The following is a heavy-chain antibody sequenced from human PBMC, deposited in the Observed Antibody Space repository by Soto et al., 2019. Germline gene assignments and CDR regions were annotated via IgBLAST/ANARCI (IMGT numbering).Heavy chain of an antibody. CDR2: MNADNGNA. D-gene: IGHD2-2*01. V-gene: IGHV1-8*01. J-gene: IGHJ3*01. CDR1: GYRFISYD. CDR3: ARECSGPTCPHRVFDL. Sequence: QVQLVQSGTEVKKPGASVKVSCKASGYRFISYDINWVRQAPGHGLEWLGWMNADNGNAGYAEKFQGRVTMTRTTSRSTAYLELSSLKSEDTAIYYCARECSGPTCPHRVFDLWGQGTMVTVS.